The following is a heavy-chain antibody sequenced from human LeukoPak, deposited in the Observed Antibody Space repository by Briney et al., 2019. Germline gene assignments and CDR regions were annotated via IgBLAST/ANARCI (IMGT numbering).Heavy chain of an antibody. Sequence: GGSLRLSCAASGFTFSSYSMTWVRQAPGKGLEWVSSFTSRSRTIYYADSVKGRFTISRDNAKNSLYLQMNSLRAEDTAVYYCTRDLMDYDVSTGLHHYYMDVWGQGTTVTVSS. J-gene: IGHJ6*02. CDR1: GFTFSSYS. V-gene: IGHV3-21*06. D-gene: IGHD3-9*01. CDR2: FTSRSRTI. CDR3: TRDLMDYDVSTGLHHYYMDV.